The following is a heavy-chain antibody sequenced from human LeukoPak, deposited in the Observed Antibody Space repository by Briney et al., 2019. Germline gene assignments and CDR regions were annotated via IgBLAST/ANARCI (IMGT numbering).Heavy chain of an antibody. Sequence: PGGSLRLSCAASGFTFSTYAMSWVRQIPGKGLEWVSYISSSGSTIYYADSVKGRFTISRDNAKNSLYLQMNSLRAEDTAVYYCARDRMDYEADYWGQGTLVTVSS. CDR2: ISSSGSTI. J-gene: IGHJ4*02. CDR3: ARDRMDYEADY. D-gene: IGHD4-17*01. CDR1: GFTFSTYA. V-gene: IGHV3-48*03.